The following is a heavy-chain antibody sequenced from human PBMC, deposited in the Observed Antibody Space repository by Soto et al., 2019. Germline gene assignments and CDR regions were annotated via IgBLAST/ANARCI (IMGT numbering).Heavy chain of an antibody. CDR3: ARKLKYDYGDLSPKKSPYYYGMDV. V-gene: IGHV3-48*02. CDR1: GFTFSSYS. D-gene: IGHD4-17*01. CDR2: ISSSSSTI. Sequence: GGSLRLSCAASGFTFSSYSMNWVRQAPGKGLEWVSYISSSSSTIYYADSVKGRFTISRDNAKNSLYLQMNSLRDEDTAVYYCARKLKYDYGDLSPKKSPYYYGMDVWGQGTTVTVSS. J-gene: IGHJ6*02.